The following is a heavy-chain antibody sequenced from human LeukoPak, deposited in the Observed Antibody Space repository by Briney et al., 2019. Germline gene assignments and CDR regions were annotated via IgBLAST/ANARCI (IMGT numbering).Heavy chain of an antibody. CDR3: ARQSRISYNWFDP. Sequence: SETLSLTCTVSGGSISSSSHYWGWIRQPPGKGLEWIGSIYYSGSTYYNPSLKSRVTISVDTSKNQFSLKLSSVTAADTAVYYCARQSRISYNWFDPWGQGTLVTVSS. CDR2: IYYSGST. J-gene: IGHJ5*02. CDR1: GGSISSSSHY. V-gene: IGHV4-39*01. D-gene: IGHD2-2*01.